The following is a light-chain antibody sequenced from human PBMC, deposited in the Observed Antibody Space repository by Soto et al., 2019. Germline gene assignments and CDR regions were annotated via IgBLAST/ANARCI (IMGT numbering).Light chain of an antibody. CDR3: QQYDSYGT. J-gene: IGKJ1*01. Sequence: IQLTQSPSSLSASVGDSVTITCRASQGVSRYLSWYQQKPGRAPILLISAASTLQSGVPARFSGRGAGTEFTLTISSLQPDDSATYYCQQYDSYGTFGQGTKVEIK. V-gene: IGKV1-9*01. CDR2: AAS. CDR1: QGVSRY.